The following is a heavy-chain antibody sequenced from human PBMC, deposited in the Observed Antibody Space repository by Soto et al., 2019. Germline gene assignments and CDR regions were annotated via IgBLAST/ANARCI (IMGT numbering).Heavy chain of an antibody. V-gene: IGHV4-61*01. CDR3: AKERNSWYSSGSDS. D-gene: IGHD2-15*01. CDR2: IHYSGST. J-gene: IGHJ4*02. Sequence: SETLSLTCTVSGGSVSTTSSYWSWIRQPPGKGLEWIGYIHYSGSTNYNPSLKSRVTISVDTSKNQFSLKLSSVTAADTAVYYCAKERNSWYSSGSDSWGQGTLVTVSS. CDR1: GGSVSTTSSY.